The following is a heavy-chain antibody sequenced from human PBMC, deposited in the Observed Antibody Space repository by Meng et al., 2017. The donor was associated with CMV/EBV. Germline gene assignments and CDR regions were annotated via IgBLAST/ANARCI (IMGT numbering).Heavy chain of an antibody. CDR3: ARRMGSTSSSYWFDP. D-gene: IGHD2-2*01. V-gene: IGHV5-51*01. CDR1: GYSFTSYW. CDR2: IYPGDSDT. Sequence: GESLKISCKGPGYSFTSYWIGWVRQMPGKGLEWMGIIYPGDSDTRYSPSFQGQVTISADKSISTAYLQWSSLKASDTAMYYCARRMGSTSSSYWFDPWGQGTLVTVSS. J-gene: IGHJ5*02.